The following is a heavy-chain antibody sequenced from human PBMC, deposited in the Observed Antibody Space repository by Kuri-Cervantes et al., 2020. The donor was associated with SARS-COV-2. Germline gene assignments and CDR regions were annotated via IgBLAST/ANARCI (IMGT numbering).Heavy chain of an antibody. Sequence: ASVKVSCKASGYTFTSYGISWVRQAPGQGLEWMGWIRAYNGNTNYAQKLQGRVTMTTDTSTSTAYMELRSLRSDDTAVYYCASDGGCSSTSCYLESLITRGGDAFDIWGQGTMVTVSS. CDR3: ASDGGCSSTSCYLESLITRGGDAFDI. J-gene: IGHJ3*02. CDR1: GYTFTSYG. V-gene: IGHV1-18*01. CDR2: IRAYNGNT. D-gene: IGHD2-2*01.